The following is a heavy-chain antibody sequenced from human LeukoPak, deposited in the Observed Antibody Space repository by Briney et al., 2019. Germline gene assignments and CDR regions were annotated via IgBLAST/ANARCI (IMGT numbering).Heavy chain of an antibody. Sequence: SETLSLTCAVHGGSFSGYYCSWIRQPPGRGLGWIGEFRHSGGTNYNPSLRSRVTLSVDTSKTQFSLKLSSVTAADTAVYYCARHGDAGPHYTFDPWGQGTLVTVSS. D-gene: IGHD4-11*01. CDR3: ARHGDAGPHYTFDP. V-gene: IGHV4-34*01. CDR2: FRHSGGT. CDR1: GGSFSGYY. J-gene: IGHJ5*02.